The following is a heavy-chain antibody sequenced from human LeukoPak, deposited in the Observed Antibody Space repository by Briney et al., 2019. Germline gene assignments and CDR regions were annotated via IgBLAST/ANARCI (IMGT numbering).Heavy chain of an antibody. D-gene: IGHD5-18*01. CDR3: EGRIQLWLVGFDY. V-gene: IGHV4-34*01. J-gene: IGHJ4*02. CDR1: GGSFSGYY. Sequence: SETLSLTCAVYGGSFSGYYWSWIRQPPGKGLEWIGEINHSGSTNYNPSLKSRVTISVDTSKNQFSLKLSSVTAADTAVYYCEGRIQLWLVGFDYWGQGTLVTVSS. CDR2: INHSGST.